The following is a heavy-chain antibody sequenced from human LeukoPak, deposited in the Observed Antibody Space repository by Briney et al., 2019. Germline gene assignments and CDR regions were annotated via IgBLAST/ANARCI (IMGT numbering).Heavy chain of an antibody. CDR2: INSDGGST. CDR1: GFTFSSYW. Sequence: SGGSLRLPCTASGFTFSSYWMHWVRQAPGKGLVWVSRINSDGGSTSYADSVKGRFTIPRDNAKNTLYLQMNSLRAEDTAVYYCARRIQGMAPYYLDYWGQGTLVTVSS. V-gene: IGHV3-74*01. CDR3: ARRIQGMAPYYLDY. J-gene: IGHJ4*02. D-gene: IGHD5-24*01.